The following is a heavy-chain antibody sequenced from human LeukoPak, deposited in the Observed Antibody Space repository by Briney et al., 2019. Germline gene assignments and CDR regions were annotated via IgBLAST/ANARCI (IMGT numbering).Heavy chain of an antibody. J-gene: IGHJ4*02. V-gene: IGHV4-38-2*02. CDR2: IYHSGST. D-gene: IGHD3-22*01. Sequence: SETLSLTCTVSGYSISSGYYWGWIRQPPGKGLEWIGSIYHSGSTYYNPSLKSRVTISVDTSKNQFSLKLSSVTAADTAVYYCARDPGPRHYYDSSGYFDYWGQGTLVTVSS. CDR3: ARDPGPRHYYDSSGYFDY. CDR1: GYSISSGYY.